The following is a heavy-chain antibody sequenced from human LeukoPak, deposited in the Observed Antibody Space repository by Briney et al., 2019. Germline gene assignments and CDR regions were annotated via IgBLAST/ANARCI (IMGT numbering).Heavy chain of an antibody. Sequence: KPSETLSLTCTVSGGSISSSSYYWGWIRQPPGKGLEWIGSAYYSGSTYYNPSLKSRVTISVDTSKNQFSLKLSSVTAADTAVYYCARARYCSGSSCYSQWFDPWGQGTLVTVSS. CDR3: ARARYCSGSSCYSQWFDP. J-gene: IGHJ5*02. CDR1: GGSISSSSYY. CDR2: AYYSGST. V-gene: IGHV4-39*07. D-gene: IGHD2-15*01.